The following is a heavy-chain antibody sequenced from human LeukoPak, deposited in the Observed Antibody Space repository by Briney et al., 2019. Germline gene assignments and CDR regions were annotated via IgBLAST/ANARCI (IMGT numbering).Heavy chain of an antibody. CDR1: GGSISSGDYY. J-gene: IGHJ3*02. V-gene: IGHV4-30-4*01. Sequence: SETLSLTCTVSGGSISSGDYYWSWIRQPPGKGLEWIAYIYYSGSTYYNPSLESRVTISVDTSKNHFSLNLSSVTAADTAVYYCARTYGSGSFDAFHIWGQGTMVTVSP. CDR2: IYYSGST. CDR3: ARTYGSGSFDAFHI. D-gene: IGHD3-10*01.